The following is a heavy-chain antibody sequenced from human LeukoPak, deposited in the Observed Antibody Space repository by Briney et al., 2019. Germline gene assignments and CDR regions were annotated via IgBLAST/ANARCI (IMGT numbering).Heavy chain of an antibody. J-gene: IGHJ5*02. CDR3: ATSGKDLRAFDP. V-gene: IGHV4-30-2*01. CDR2: IYHSGST. Sequence: SETLSLTCTVSGGSISSGGYYWSWIRQPPGKGLEWIGYIYHSGSTYYNPSLKSRVTISVDRSKNQFSLKLSSVTAADTAVYYCATSGKDLRAFDPWGQGTLVTVSS. CDR1: GGSISSGGYY.